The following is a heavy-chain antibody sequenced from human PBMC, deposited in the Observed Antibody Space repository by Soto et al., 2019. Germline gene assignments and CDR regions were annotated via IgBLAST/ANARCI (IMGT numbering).Heavy chain of an antibody. CDR2: ISYDGGHK. J-gene: IGHJ6*02. CDR1: EFIFSSYA. D-gene: IGHD4-4*01. CDR3: ARVKTDYSNPRGPFFFYGMDV. V-gene: IGHV3-30-3*01. Sequence: QVQLVESGGGVVHPERSLRLSCSASEFIFSSYAMHWVRQAPGKGLEWVAGISYDGGHKFYGDSVRGRFTISRDSSKTTVFLQMNSLRPEDTAADYCARVKTDYSNPRGPFFFYGMDVWGQGTTVTVSS.